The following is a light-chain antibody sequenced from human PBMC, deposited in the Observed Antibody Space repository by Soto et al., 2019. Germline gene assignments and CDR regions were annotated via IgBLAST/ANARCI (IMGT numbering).Light chain of an antibody. Sequence: DIQMTQSPSSLSASVGDRVTITCRASQSISSYLNWYQQKPGKAPKLLIYAASSLQSGVPSRFSGSGSETDFTLTISSLQPEDFATYSCQQSFSTPWTFGQGTKVDNK. CDR1: QSISSY. V-gene: IGKV1-39*01. CDR3: QQSFSTPWT. CDR2: AAS. J-gene: IGKJ1*01.